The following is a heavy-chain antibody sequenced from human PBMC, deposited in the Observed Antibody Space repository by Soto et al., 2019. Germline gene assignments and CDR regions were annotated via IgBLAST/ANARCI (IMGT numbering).Heavy chain of an antibody. D-gene: IGHD3-16*02. CDR2: ISAYNGNT. CDR1: GYTFTSYG. Sequence: ASVKVSCKASGYTFTSYGISWVRQAPGQGLEWMGWISAYNGNTNYAQKLQGRVTMTTDTSTSTAYMELRSLRSDDTAVYYCAREMAMITFGGVIAKGWFDPWGQGTLVTVSS. J-gene: IGHJ5*02. CDR3: AREMAMITFGGVIAKGWFDP. V-gene: IGHV1-18*01.